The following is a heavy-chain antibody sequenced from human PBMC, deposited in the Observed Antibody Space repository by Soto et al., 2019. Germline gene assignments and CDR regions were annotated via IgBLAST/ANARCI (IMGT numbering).Heavy chain of an antibody. V-gene: IGHV4-4*02. CDR3: ATRDNMKFY. D-gene: IGHD1-20*01. CDR2: SHQSGNT. CDR1: GVSISSHDW. J-gene: IGHJ4*02. Sequence: QVQLQESGPGLVKPSGTLSLTCTVSGVSISSHDWWTWVRQPPGKGLEWIGESHQSGNTNYNSPLGSRVTISVDKSKNQFSLRLSSVTVADTAVYYCATRDNMKFYWGQGTLVTVSS.